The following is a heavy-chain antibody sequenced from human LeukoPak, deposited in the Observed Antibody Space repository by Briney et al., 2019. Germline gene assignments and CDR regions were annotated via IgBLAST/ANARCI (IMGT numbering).Heavy chain of an antibody. CDR1: SGSISSYY. CDR2: IYYSGST. V-gene: IGHV4-59*01. J-gene: IGHJ4*02. D-gene: IGHD4-17*01. CDR3: ARTGSTVTMLYPFDH. Sequence: SETLSLTCTVSSGSISSYYWSWIRQPPGKGLEWIGYIYYSGSTNYNPSLKSRVTISVDTSKNQFSLKLSSVTAADTAVYYCARTGSTVTMLYPFDHWGQGTLVTVSS.